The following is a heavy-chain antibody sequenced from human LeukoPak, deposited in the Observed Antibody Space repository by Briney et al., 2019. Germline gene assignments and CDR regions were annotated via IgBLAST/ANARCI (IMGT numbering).Heavy chain of an antibody. V-gene: IGHV4-39*01. J-gene: IGHJ4*02. CDR3: ASLGEMATMVDY. CDR1: GGSISSSSYY. D-gene: IGHD5-24*01. Sequence: SETLSLTCTVSGGSISSSSYYWGWIRQPPGKGLEWIGSIYYSGSTYYNPSLKSRVTISVDTSKNQFSLKLSSVTAADTAVYYCASLGEMATMVDYWGQGTLATVSS. CDR2: IYYSGST.